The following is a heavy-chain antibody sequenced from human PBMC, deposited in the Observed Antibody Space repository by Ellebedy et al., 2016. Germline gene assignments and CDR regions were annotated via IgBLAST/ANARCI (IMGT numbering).Heavy chain of an antibody. D-gene: IGHD3-22*01. CDR2: ISYDGEGT. CDR3: AKDTSGYYVGYFDF. Sequence: GESLKISXEASGLPFGSKGMHWVRQAPGKGLEWVAAISYDGEGTDYADAVKGRFTISRDNSEDTLFLQMNSLRAEDTAVYYCAKDTSGYYVGYFDFWGQGTLVTVSS. V-gene: IGHV3-30*18. CDR1: GLPFGSKG. J-gene: IGHJ4*02.